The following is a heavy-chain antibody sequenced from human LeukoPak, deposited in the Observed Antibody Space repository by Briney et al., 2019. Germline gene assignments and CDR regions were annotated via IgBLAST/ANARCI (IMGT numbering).Heavy chain of an antibody. D-gene: IGHD3-16*01. J-gene: IGHJ4*02. CDR3: ARALFDYPDY. CDR1: GGTFSSYA. Sequence: ASVKVSCKASGGTFSSYAISWVRQAPGPGLEWMGGIIPIFGTANYAQKFQGRVTITADESTSTAYMELSRLRSDDTAVYYCARALFDYPDYWGQGTLVTVSS. CDR2: IIPIFGTA. V-gene: IGHV1-69*13.